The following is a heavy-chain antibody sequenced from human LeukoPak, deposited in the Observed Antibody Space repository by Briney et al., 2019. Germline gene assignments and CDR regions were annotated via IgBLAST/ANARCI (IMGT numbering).Heavy chain of an antibody. CDR1: GFTFSSYA. J-gene: IGHJ5*02. CDR2: ISYDGSNK. D-gene: IGHD3-10*01. CDR3: AREGAEYYYKTSSWFDP. V-gene: IGHV3-30*04. Sequence: GRSLRLSCAASGFTFSSYAMHWVRQSPGKGLEWVAVISYDGSNKYYADSVKGRFTISRDNSKNTLYLQMNSLRAEDTAVYYCAREGAEYYYKTSSWFDPWGQGTLVTVSS.